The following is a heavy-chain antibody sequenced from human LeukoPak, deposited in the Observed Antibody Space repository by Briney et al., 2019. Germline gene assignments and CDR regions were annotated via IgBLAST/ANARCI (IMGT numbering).Heavy chain of an antibody. CDR3: ARVWPDDY. D-gene: IGHD2-21*01. J-gene: IGHJ4*02. V-gene: IGHV1-2*06. Sequence: ASVKVSCKASGYTFTSYYVHWVRQAPGQGLEWMGRINPNSGSTNYAQKFQGRDTMNRDRSIITAYMELTSLTSDDTAVYYCARVWPDDYWGQGTLSPSPQ. CDR2: INPNSGST. CDR1: GYTFTSYY.